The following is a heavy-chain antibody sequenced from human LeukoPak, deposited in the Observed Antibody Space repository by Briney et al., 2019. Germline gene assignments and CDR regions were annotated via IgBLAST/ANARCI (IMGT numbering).Heavy chain of an antibody. CDR3: ARVFESYSIDY. Sequence: GGSLRLSCAASGFTFSSYSMMWVRQAPGKGLEWVSYISSSSTTIHYADSVKGRFTISRDKSKNTLYLQMTSLRPEDTAVYYCARVFESYSIDYWGQGILVTVSS. CDR1: GFTFSSYS. CDR2: ISSSSTTI. J-gene: IGHJ4*01. D-gene: IGHD2-15*01. V-gene: IGHV3-48*01.